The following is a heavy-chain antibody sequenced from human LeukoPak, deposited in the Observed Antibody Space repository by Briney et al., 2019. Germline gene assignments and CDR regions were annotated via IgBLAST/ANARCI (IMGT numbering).Heavy chain of an antibody. D-gene: IGHD3-10*01. CDR2: ISGSGGST. Sequence: GGSLRLSCAASGFTFSSYAMSWVRQAPGKGLEWVSAISGSGGSTYYADSVKGRFTISRDNAKNSLYLQMNSLRAEDTAVYYCARDYYGSGSHNWFDPWGQGTLVTVSS. V-gene: IGHV3-23*01. CDR3: ARDYYGSGSHNWFDP. J-gene: IGHJ5*02. CDR1: GFTFSSYA.